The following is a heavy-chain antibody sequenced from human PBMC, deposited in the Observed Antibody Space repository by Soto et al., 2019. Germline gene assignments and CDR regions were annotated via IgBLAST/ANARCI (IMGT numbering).Heavy chain of an antibody. Sequence: EVQLLESGGGLVQPGGSLRLSCAASGFTFSSYAMSWVRQAPGKGLEWVSAISGSGGSTYYADSVKGRFTISRDNSKNTLYLQMNSLRAEDTAVYYCEKAQGYCSGGSCYGVYFDYWGQGTLVTVSS. CDR1: GFTFSSYA. CDR2: ISGSGGST. CDR3: EKAQGYCSGGSCYGVYFDY. D-gene: IGHD2-15*01. V-gene: IGHV3-23*01. J-gene: IGHJ4*02.